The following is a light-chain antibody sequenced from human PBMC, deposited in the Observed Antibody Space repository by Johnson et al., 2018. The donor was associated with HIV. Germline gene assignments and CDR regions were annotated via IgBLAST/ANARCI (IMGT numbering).Light chain of an antibody. CDR1: ISNIESYF. CDR3: GVGDASLMPRYV. J-gene: IGLJ1*01. Sequence: QSVLTQPPSVSAAPGQRVNISCSGNISNIESYFVSWYQQLPGAAPTLLIYEDNKRPSGIPDRFSGSKSGATASLGISGLQTGAEADYYCGVGDASLMPRYVVGTGTTIAVL. V-gene: IGLV1-51*02. CDR2: EDN.